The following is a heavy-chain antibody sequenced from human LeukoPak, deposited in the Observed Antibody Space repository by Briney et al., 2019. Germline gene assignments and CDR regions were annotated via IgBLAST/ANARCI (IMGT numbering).Heavy chain of an antibody. V-gene: IGHV3-23*01. Sequence: GGSLRLSCAASGFTFNSYWMSWVRQAPGKGLEWVSGISGSGGSTYYADSVKGRFTISRDNSKNTLYLQMNSLRAEDTAVYYCARDRRATYYYDTSAYWGQGTLVTVSS. CDR2: ISGSGGST. CDR1: GFTFNSYW. J-gene: IGHJ4*02. CDR3: ARDRRATYYYDTSAY. D-gene: IGHD3-22*01.